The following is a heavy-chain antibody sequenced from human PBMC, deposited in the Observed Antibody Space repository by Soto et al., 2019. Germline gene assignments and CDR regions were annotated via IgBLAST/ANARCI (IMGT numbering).Heavy chain of an antibody. D-gene: IGHD2-15*01. CDR2: IYYSGST. J-gene: IGHJ1*01. CDR1: GGSISSGGYY. V-gene: IGHV4-31*03. Sequence: PSETLSLTCTVSGGSISSGGYYWSWIRQHPGKGLEWIGYIYYSGSTYYNQSLKSRVTISVDTSKNQFYLKLSSVTAEDTAVYYCASLGYCSGGGCYPYAEYFQHWGQGTLVTVSS. CDR3: ASLGYCSGGGCYPYAEYFQH.